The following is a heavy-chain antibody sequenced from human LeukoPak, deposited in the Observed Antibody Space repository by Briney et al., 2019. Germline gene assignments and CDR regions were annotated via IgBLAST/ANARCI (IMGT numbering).Heavy chain of an antibody. CDR1: GFTFSSYA. Sequence: GGSLRLSCAAPGFTFSSYAMHWVRQAPGKGLEWVAVISYDGSNKYYADSVKGRFTVSRDNSKNTLYLQMNSLRAEDTAVYYCARDRMDVWGQGTTVTVSS. J-gene: IGHJ6*02. CDR3: ARDRMDV. V-gene: IGHV3-30*04. CDR2: ISYDGSNK.